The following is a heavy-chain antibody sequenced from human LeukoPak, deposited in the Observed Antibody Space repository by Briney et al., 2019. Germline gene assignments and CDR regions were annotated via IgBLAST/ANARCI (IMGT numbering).Heavy chain of an antibody. CDR1: GFTFSSYS. J-gene: IGHJ3*02. CDR3: ARPYDGAFDI. D-gene: IGHD3-22*01. CDR2: ISGSGGST. Sequence: GGSLRLSCAASGFTFSSYSMNWVCQAPGKGLEWVSAISGSGGSTYYADSVKGRFTISRDNAKNSLYLQMNSLRDEDTAVYYCARPYDGAFDIWGQGTMVTVSS. V-gene: IGHV3-48*02.